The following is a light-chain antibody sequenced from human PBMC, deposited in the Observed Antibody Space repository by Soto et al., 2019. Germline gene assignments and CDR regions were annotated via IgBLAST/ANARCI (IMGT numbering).Light chain of an antibody. J-gene: IGKJ1*01. CDR3: QEYGT. V-gene: IGKV3-20*01. Sequence: EIDFTQSPGTLSFSPGERATLSCRASQSVSRSYLAWYQQKPGQSPRLLIYGVSTRATGIPDRFSGSGSGTDFTLTISRLEPEDFAVYYCQEYGTLGQGTKVDIK. CDR2: GVS. CDR1: QSVSRSY.